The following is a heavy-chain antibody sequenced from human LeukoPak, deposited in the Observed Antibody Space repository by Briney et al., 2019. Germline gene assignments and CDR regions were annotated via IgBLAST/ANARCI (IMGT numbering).Heavy chain of an antibody. CDR1: GFTFDDYG. CDR2: INWSGGTT. Sequence: GGSLRLSCAASGFTFDDYGMSWVRQVPGKGLEWVSGINWSGGTTGYADSAKGRFTISRDNAKNSLYLQMNSLRAEDTALYYCARGLSGYDFGRYFDYWGQGTLVTVSS. J-gene: IGHJ4*02. CDR3: ARGLSGYDFGRYFDY. V-gene: IGHV3-20*04. D-gene: IGHD5-12*01.